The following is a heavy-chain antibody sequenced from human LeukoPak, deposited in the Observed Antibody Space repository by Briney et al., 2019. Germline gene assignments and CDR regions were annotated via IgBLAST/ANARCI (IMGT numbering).Heavy chain of an antibody. V-gene: IGHV4-59*08. CDR1: GGSISSYY. CDR2: IYYRGST. D-gene: IGHD6-13*01. CDR3: ASSSWYGKFDY. J-gene: IGHJ4*02. Sequence: SETLSLTCTVSGGSISSYYWSWIRQPPGKGLEWIGYIYYRGSTNYNPSLKSRVTISVDTSKNQFSLKLSSATAADTAVYYCASSSWYGKFDYWGQGTLVTVSS.